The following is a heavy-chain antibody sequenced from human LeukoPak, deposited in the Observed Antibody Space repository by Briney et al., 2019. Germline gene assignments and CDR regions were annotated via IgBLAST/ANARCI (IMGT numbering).Heavy chain of an antibody. D-gene: IGHD4-17*01. CDR1: GFTFSSYW. CDR3: AKDGDYGDYDY. Sequence: GGSLRLSCAASGFTFSSYWMSWVRQAPGKGLEWVANIKQDESEKYYVDSVKGRFTISRDNAKNSLYLQMNSLRAEDTAVYYCAKDGDYGDYDYWGQGTLVTVSS. CDR2: IKQDESEK. J-gene: IGHJ4*02. V-gene: IGHV3-7*01.